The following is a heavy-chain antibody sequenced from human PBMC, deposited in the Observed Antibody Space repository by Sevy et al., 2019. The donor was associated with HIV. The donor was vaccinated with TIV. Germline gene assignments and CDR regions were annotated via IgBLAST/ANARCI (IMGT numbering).Heavy chain of an antibody. CDR2: INTNTGNP. CDR3: ARVDYRRRSDAFDI. V-gene: IGHV7-4-1*02. D-gene: IGHD4-4*01. J-gene: IGHJ3*02. Sequence: ASVKVSCKASGYTFTSYAMNWVRQAPGQGLEWMGWINTNTGNPTYAQGFTGRFVFSLDTSVSTAYLQISSLKAEDTAVYYCARVDYRRRSDAFDIRGQGTMVTVSS. CDR1: GYTFTSYA.